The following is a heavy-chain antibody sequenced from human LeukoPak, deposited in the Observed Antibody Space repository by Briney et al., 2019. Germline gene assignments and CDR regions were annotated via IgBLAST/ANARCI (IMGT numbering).Heavy chain of an antibody. CDR3: ARGSMMKGVPDY. D-gene: IGHD3-16*01. J-gene: IGHJ4*02. CDR1: GFTFSSYS. CDR2: ISSSSYI. V-gene: IGHV3-21*01. Sequence: GGSLRLSCAASGFTFSSYSMNWVRQAPGKGLEWVSSISSSSYIYYADSVKGRFTISRDNAKNSLYLQMNSLRAEDTAVYYCARGSMMKGVPDYWGQGTLVTDSS.